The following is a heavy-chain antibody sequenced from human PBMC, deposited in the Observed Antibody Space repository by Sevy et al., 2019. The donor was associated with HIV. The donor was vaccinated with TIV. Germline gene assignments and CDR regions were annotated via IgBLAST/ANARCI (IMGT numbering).Heavy chain of an antibody. CDR3: ATDPIIVLLVTDGMDV. V-gene: IGHV3-15*01. Sequence: GGSLRLSCAASGFTFTYAWMSWVRQAPGKGLEWVGRIKSRPDGGTTDYAATVKGRFTISRDDSKNTLYLQMNSLKTEDPVVYYCATDPIIVLLVTDGMDVWGQGTTVTVSS. D-gene: IGHD2-8*01. CDR2: IKSRPDGGTT. J-gene: IGHJ6*02. CDR1: GFTFTYAW.